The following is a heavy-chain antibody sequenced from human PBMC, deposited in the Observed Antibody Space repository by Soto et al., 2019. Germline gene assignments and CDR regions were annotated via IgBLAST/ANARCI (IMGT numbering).Heavy chain of an antibody. D-gene: IGHD2-21*02. Sequence: QVQLVQSGAEGKKPGASVKVSCKASGDTFTDYYIHWVRQAPGQGLEWMGTVNPSGGHTTYAKHFLGRMTTTRDTTTSTLYMELTSLTSEDTAVYYCAGGGPVVVVTAALDYWGQGTLVTVSS. CDR2: VNPSGGHT. CDR1: GDTFTDYY. V-gene: IGHV1-46*01. J-gene: IGHJ4*02. CDR3: AGGGPVVVVTAALDY.